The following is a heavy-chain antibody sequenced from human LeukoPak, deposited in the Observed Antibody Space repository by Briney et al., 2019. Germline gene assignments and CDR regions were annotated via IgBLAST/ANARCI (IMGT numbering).Heavy chain of an antibody. Sequence: AGGSLRLSCAASGFTFSSYAMSWVRQAPGKGLEWVSAISGSGGSTYYADSVKGRFTISRDNSKNTLYLQMNSLRAEDTAVYYCAADSGYDYFSHHWGQGTLVTVSS. CDR1: GFTFSSYA. CDR3: AADSGYDYFSHH. D-gene: IGHD5-12*01. CDR2: ISGSGGST. J-gene: IGHJ5*02. V-gene: IGHV3-23*01.